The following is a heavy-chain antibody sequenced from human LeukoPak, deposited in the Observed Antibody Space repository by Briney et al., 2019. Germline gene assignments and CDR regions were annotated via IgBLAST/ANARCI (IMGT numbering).Heavy chain of an antibody. CDR2: IRGSDNST. V-gene: IGHV3-23*01. CDR3: AKDRTRITMVRGASGARSYGAFDI. CDR1: GFTFSSYA. J-gene: IGHJ3*02. Sequence: GGSLRLSCAASGFTFSSYAINWVRQAPGKGLEGVSGIRGSDNSTYYADSVKGRFTVSRDNSKNTLFLLMNSLRAEDTAVYYCAKDRTRITMVRGASGARSYGAFDIWGQGTMVTVSS. D-gene: IGHD3-10*01.